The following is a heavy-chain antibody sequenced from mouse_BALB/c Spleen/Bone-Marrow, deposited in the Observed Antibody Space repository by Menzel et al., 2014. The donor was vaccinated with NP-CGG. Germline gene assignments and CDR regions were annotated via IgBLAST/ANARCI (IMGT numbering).Heavy chain of an antibody. CDR3: ATLTTVVDAMDY. D-gene: IGHD1-1*01. V-gene: IGHV14-3*02. J-gene: IGHJ4*01. CDR2: IDPANGNT. Sequence: LVESGAELVKPGASVKLSCTASGFNIKDTYKHWVKQRPEQGLEWIGRIDPANGNTKYDPKFQGKATITADTSSNTAYLQLSSLTSEDTAVYYCATLTTVVDAMDYWGQGTSVTVSS. CDR1: GFNIKDTY.